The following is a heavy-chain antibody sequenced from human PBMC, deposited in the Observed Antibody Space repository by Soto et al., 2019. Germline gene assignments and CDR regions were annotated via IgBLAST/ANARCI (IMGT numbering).Heavy chain of an antibody. D-gene: IGHD3-22*01. CDR2: INPSGGST. CDR1: GYTFTSYY. V-gene: IGHV1-46*01. J-gene: IGHJ6*02. CDR3: ARDANYYDSSGPNYGMDV. Sequence: ASVKVSCKASGYTFTSYYMHWVRQAPGQGLEWMGIINPSGGSTSYAQKFQGRVTMTRDTSTSTVYMELSSLRSEDTAVYYCARDANYYDSSGPNYGMDVWGQGTTVNVSS.